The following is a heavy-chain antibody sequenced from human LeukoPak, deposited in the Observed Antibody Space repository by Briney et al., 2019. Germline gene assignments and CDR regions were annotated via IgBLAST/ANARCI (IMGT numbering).Heavy chain of an antibody. J-gene: IGHJ4*02. CDR3: TRAAAINFDY. D-gene: IGHD6-13*01. CDR2: IYPGNSDT. CDR1: GYSFTTYW. Sequence: RGESLKISCKGSGYSFTTYWIGWVRQMPGKGLEWMGIIYPGNSDTRYSPSFQGQVTISADTSISTAYLHWNSLKASDTAMYYCTRAAAINFDYWGQGSLVTVSS. V-gene: IGHV5-51*01.